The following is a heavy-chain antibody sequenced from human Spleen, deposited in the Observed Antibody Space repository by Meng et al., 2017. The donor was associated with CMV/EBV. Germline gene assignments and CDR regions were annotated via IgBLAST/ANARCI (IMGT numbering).Heavy chain of an antibody. J-gene: IGHJ3*02. CDR3: ARDASIWSGYYDAFDI. CDR2: TNSDGSST. V-gene: IGHV3-74*01. CDR1: GFTFSSYW. Sequence: GESLKISCAASGFTFSSYWIHWVRQAPGKGLMWVSRTNSDGSSTNYVDSVKGRFTISRDNAKNTLYLQMNSLRAEDTAVYYCARDASIWSGYYDAFDIWGHGTMVTVSS. D-gene: IGHD3-3*01.